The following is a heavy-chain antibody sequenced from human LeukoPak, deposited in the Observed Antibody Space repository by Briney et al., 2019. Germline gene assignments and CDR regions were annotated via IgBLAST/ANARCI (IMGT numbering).Heavy chain of an antibody. CDR2: IYYSGST. CDR1: GASITSYY. Sequence: SETLSLTCTVSGASITSYYWSWIRQPPGKGLEWIGYIYYSGSTTYNPSLKSRVTISVDTSKNQFSLKLSSVTAADTAVYYCARLSIVGATNFDYWGQGTLVTVSS. CDR3: ARLSIVGATNFDY. V-gene: IGHV4-59*08. J-gene: IGHJ4*02. D-gene: IGHD1-26*01.